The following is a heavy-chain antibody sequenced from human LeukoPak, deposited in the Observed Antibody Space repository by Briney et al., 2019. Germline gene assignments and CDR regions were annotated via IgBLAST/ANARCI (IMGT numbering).Heavy chain of an antibody. CDR1: GGSFSGHY. Sequence: SETLSLTCAVSGGSFSGHYWSWIRQPPGKGLEWIGEINHSGNTKYNPSLKSRVTILVDTSKNQFSLKLSSVTAADTAVYYCARNIAVAGHFDYWGQGTLVTVSS. CDR3: ARNIAVAGHFDY. V-gene: IGHV4-34*01. D-gene: IGHD6-19*01. J-gene: IGHJ4*02. CDR2: INHSGNT.